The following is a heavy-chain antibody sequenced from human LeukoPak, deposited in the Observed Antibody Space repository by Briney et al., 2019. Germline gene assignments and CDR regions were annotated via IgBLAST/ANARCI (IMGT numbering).Heavy chain of an antibody. CDR3: AKDSYYYYDSSGYATYYFDY. CDR2: ISGDGGST. J-gene: IGHJ4*02. CDR1: GFTFDDYA. D-gene: IGHD3-22*01. V-gene: IGHV3-43*02. Sequence: GGSLRLSCAASGFTFDDYAMHWVRQAPGKGLEWVSLISGDGGSTYYADSVKSRFTISRDNSKNSLYLQMNSLRTEDTALYYCAKDSYYYYDSSGYATYYFDYWGQGTLVTVSS.